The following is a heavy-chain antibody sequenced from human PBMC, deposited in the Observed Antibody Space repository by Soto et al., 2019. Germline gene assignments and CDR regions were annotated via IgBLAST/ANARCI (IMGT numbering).Heavy chain of an antibody. D-gene: IGHD2-2*02. V-gene: IGHV4-61*01. Sequence: PSETLSLTCTVSGASVSSATHYWNWIRQPPGKPLEWIGYIYYSGTTNYNPSLRSRVTISLYRSNDQFALNLSSVTAADTAVYYCARGQYTPILAVWGQGTTVTVSS. CDR3: ARGQYTPILAV. J-gene: IGHJ6*02. CDR2: IYYSGTT. CDR1: GASVSSATHY.